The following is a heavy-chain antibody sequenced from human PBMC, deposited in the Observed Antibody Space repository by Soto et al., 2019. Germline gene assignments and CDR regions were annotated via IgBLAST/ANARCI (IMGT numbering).Heavy chain of an antibody. D-gene: IGHD6-13*01. Sequence: PSETLSLTCAVSSGSISSSNWWSWVRQPPGKGLEWIGEIYHSGSTNYNQTLKSRVTISVDKSKNQFSLKLSSVTAADTAVYYCASRSSSWPNWFDPWGQGTLVTVSS. J-gene: IGHJ5*02. CDR2: IYHSGST. CDR1: SGSISSSNW. CDR3: ASRSSSWPNWFDP. V-gene: IGHV4-4*02.